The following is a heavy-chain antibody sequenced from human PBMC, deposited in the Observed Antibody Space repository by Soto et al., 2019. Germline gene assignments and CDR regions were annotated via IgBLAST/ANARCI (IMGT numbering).Heavy chain of an antibody. CDR3: ARTYSSSWSPFDY. V-gene: IGHV4-34*01. CDR2: INQSGST. D-gene: IGHD6-13*01. CDR1: GGSFSGYY. J-gene: IGHJ4*02. Sequence: PSETLSLTCAVYGGSFSGYYWSWIRQPPGKGLEWIGEINQSGSTNYKPSLKSRVTISVDTSKNQFSLKLSSVTAADTAVYYCARTYSSSWSPFDYWGQGTLVTVSS.